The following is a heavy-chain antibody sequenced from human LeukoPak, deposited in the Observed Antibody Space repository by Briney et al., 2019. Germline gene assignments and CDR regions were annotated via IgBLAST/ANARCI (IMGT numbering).Heavy chain of an antibody. CDR2: IKQDGSEK. Sequence: GGSLRLSCAASGFTFSSYWMSWVRQAPGKGLEWVANIKQDGSEKYYVDSMKGRFTISRDNAKNSLYLQMNSLRAEDTAVYYCARDPLVVVAATGSYDIWGQGTMVTVSS. V-gene: IGHV3-7*01. D-gene: IGHD2-15*01. J-gene: IGHJ3*02. CDR1: GFTFSSYW. CDR3: ARDPLVVVAATGSYDI.